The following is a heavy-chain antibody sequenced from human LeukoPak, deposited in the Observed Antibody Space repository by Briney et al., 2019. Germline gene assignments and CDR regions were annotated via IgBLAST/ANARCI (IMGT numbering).Heavy chain of an antibody. CDR1: GYTFTSYG. CDR2: ISAYNGNT. D-gene: IGHD3-22*01. CDR3: ARLNYYDSSGYYSD. J-gene: IGHJ4*02. Sequence: ASVKVSCKASGYTFTSYGISWVRQAPGQGLEWMGWISAYNGNTNYAQKLQGRVTMTTDTSTSTAYMELRSLRSDDTAVYYCARLNYYDSSGYYSDWGQGTLVTVSS. V-gene: IGHV1-18*01.